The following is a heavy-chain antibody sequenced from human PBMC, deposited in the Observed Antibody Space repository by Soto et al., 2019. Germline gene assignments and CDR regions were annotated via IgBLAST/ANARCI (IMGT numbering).Heavy chain of an antibody. D-gene: IGHD3-22*01. J-gene: IGHJ4*02. CDR1: GYSFAGYW. CDR2: IDPSDSQT. CDR3: ARQIYDSDSGPNFQYYFDS. V-gene: IGHV5-10-1*01. Sequence: GESLKISCKGSGYSFAGYWITWVRQMPGKGLGWMGRIDPSDSQTYYSPSFRGHVTISAAKSITTVFLQWSSLRASDTAMYYCARQIYDSDSGPNFQYYFDSWGQGTLVTVSS.